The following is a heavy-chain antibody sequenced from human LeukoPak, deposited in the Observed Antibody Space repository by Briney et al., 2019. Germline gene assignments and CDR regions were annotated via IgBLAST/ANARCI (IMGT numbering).Heavy chain of an antibody. CDR3: ARGGGLDV. CDR1: RFTFSNYA. V-gene: IGHV3-23*01. CDR2: ISGPGGST. D-gene: IGHD3-16*01. Sequence: GGSLRLSCVGSRFTFSNYAMTWVRQAPGKGLEWVSAISGPGGSTYYADSVKGRFTISRDTAKNSLYLQMSNLRAEDTAVYFCARGGGLDVWGQGATVTVSS. J-gene: IGHJ6*02.